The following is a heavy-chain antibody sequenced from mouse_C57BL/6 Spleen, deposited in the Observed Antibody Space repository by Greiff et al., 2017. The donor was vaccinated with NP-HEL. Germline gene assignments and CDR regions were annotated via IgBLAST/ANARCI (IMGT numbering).Heavy chain of an antibody. CDR2: ISSGGDYI. D-gene: IGHD2-4*01. Sequence: EVQLVESGEGLVKPGGSLKLSCAASGFTFSSYAMSWVRQTPEKRLEWVAYISSGGDYIYYADTVKGRFTISRDNARTTLYLQLRSLKSEDTAMYYGTWDGDYDVRCLDYWGQGTTVTVSS. CDR3: TWDGDYDVRCLDY. J-gene: IGHJ4*01. V-gene: IGHV5-9-1*02. CDR1: GFTFSSYA.